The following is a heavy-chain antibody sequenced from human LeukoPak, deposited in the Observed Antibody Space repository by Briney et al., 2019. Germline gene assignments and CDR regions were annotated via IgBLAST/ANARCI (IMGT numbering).Heavy chain of an antibody. CDR2: IYSGGST. CDR1: GFTVSSNY. Sequence: GGSLRLSCAASGFTVSSNYMNWVRQAPGKGLEWVSVIYSGGSTYYADSVKGRFTISRDNSKNTLYLQMNSLRAEDTAVYYCARDGGLAYCGGDCMDYFDYWGQGTLVTVSS. V-gene: IGHV3-53*05. D-gene: IGHD2-21*02. J-gene: IGHJ4*02. CDR3: ARDGGLAYCGGDCMDYFDY.